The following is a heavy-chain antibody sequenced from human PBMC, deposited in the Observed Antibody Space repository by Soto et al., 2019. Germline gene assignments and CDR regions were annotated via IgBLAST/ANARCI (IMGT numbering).Heavy chain of an antibody. CDR3: TTAGPHRSSWIWFDP. Sequence: EVQLVESGGGLVKPGGSLRLSCAASGFPFINAWMTWVRQAPGKGLEWVGRIKSKTDGGAIDYGAPVKNRFTISRGDSKNTLYLQMNSLKTEDTAVYYCTTAGPHRSSWIWFDPWGQGTLVTVSS. CDR2: IKSKTDGGAI. J-gene: IGHJ5*02. V-gene: IGHV3-15*01. D-gene: IGHD6-6*01. CDR1: GFPFINAW.